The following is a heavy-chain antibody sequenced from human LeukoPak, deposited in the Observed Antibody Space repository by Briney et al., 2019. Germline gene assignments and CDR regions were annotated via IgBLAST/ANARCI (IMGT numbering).Heavy chain of an antibody. Sequence: PGGSLRLSCVGSGFTVSSSFMSWVRQAPGKGLESVSTISSNGVTTYYEDSVKGRFTISRDNSKNTLYLQMSSLRPDDTAVYYCVKGEYSSTWLLDYWGQGTLVTVSS. J-gene: IGHJ4*02. CDR3: VKGEYSSTWLLDY. CDR1: GFTVSSSF. V-gene: IGHV3-64D*06. CDR2: ISSNGVTT. D-gene: IGHD6-13*01.